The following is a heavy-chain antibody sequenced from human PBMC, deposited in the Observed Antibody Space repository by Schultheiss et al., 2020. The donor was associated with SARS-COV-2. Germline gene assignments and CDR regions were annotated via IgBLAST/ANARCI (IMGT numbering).Heavy chain of an antibody. CDR1: GFTFSSYS. Sequence: GGSLRLSCAASGFTFSSYSMNWVRQAPGKGLEWVAVISYDGSNKYYADSVKGRFTISRDNSKNTLYLQMGSLRAEDMGVYYCARVVCSGGSCSSWGYFYYYMDVWGKGTTVTVSS. J-gene: IGHJ6*03. V-gene: IGHV3-30*03. CDR2: ISYDGSNK. CDR3: ARVVCSGGSCSSWGYFYYYMDV. D-gene: IGHD2-15*01.